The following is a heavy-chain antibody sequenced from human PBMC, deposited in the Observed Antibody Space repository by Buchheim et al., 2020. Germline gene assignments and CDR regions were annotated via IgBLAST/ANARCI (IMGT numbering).Heavy chain of an antibody. V-gene: IGHV3-23*01. Sequence: EAQLLESGGGLVQPGGSLRLSCAVSGFTFSNSAMTWVRQAPGKGLEWVSAISRSGDTTYYADSVMGRFTISRAPSKNTLYLQMNSLRVDDTAVYYCAKEEVPNDYWGLGT. CDR1: GFTFSNSA. J-gene: IGHJ4*02. CDR2: ISRSGDTT. CDR3: AKEEVPNDY.